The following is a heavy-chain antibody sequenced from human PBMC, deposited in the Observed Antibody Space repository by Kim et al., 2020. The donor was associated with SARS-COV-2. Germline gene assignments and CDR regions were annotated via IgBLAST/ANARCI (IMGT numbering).Heavy chain of an antibody. Sequence: QKFQGRVTMTRDTSVSTAYMDLSRLRSDDTAVYYCARVGWASRNYYYGMDVWGQGTTVTVSS. V-gene: IGHV1-2*02. J-gene: IGHJ6*02. CDR3: ARVGWASRNYYYGMDV. D-gene: IGHD1-26*01.